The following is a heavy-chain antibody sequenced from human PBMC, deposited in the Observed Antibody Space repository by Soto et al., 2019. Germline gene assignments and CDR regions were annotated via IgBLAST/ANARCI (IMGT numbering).Heavy chain of an antibody. CDR1: GGSISNYY. J-gene: IGHJ3*02. D-gene: IGHD3-10*01. V-gene: IGHV4-59*01. CDR3: ARWGDFLIVPTPRVRAFDI. CDR2: IYYTT. Sequence: PSETLSLTCTVSGGSISNYYWSWIRQAPGKGLERIGYIYYTTNYNPSLKSRVTISADTSKNQISLKLTSVTAADTAVYYCARWGDFLIVPTPRVRAFDIWGQGTVVT.